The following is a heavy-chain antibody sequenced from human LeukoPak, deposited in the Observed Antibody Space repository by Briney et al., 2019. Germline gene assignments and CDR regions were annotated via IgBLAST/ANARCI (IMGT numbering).Heavy chain of an antibody. CDR1: GFTFSSNA. D-gene: IGHD6-13*01. V-gene: IGHV3-21*04. CDR3: ARGFIAAAGLVGYFQH. Sequence: GGSLRLSCAASGFTFSSNAMTWVRQAPGKGLEWVSAISSSGSSIYYADSVKGRFTISRDNAKNSLYLQMNSLRAEDMAVYYCARGFIAAAGLVGYFQHWGQGTLVTVSS. CDR2: ISSSGSSI. J-gene: IGHJ1*01.